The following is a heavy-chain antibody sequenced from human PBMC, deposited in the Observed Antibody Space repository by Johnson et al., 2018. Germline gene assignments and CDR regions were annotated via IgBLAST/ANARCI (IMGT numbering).Heavy chain of an antibody. CDR3: ARSLEAPVYYYMDV. CDR2: INAGNGNT. Sequence: VQLLESGAEVKKSGASVKVSCKASGYTFTSYAIHWVRQAPGQRLEWMGWINAGNGNTKYSQNFQGRVIITTDTSATTAYMEVSSLRSEDKAVYYCARSLEAPVYYYMDVWGKGTTVTVSS. J-gene: IGHJ6*03. D-gene: IGHD3-10*01. CDR1: GYTFTSYA. V-gene: IGHV1-3*01.